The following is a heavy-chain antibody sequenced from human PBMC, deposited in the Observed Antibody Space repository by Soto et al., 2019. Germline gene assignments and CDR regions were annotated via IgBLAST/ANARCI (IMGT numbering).Heavy chain of an antibody. CDR1: GYTLTELS. D-gene: IGHD3-10*01. CDR3: ATTMVRGVIFLSYYFDY. J-gene: IGHJ4*02. Sequence: GASVKVSCKVSGYTLTELSMHWVRQAPGKGLEWMGGFDPEDGETIYAQKFQGRVTMTEETSTDTAYMELSSLRSEDTAVYYCATTMVRGVIFLSYYFDYWGQGTLVTVSS. CDR2: FDPEDGET. V-gene: IGHV1-24*01.